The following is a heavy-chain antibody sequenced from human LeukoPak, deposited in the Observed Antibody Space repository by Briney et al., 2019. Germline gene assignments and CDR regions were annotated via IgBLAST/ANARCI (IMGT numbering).Heavy chain of an antibody. CDR1: GVSFSGYY. Sequence: SETLSLTCAVYGVSFSGYYWSWIRQPPGKGLEGIGEINHSGSTNYNPSLKSRVTISVDTSKNQFSLKLSSVTAADTAVYYCARRGRSSSWYARGAFDIWGQGTMVTVSS. CDR3: ARRGRSSSWYARGAFDI. V-gene: IGHV4-34*01. D-gene: IGHD6-13*01. J-gene: IGHJ3*02. CDR2: INHSGST.